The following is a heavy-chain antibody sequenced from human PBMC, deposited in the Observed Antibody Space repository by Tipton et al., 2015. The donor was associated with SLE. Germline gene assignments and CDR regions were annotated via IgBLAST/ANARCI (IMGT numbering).Heavy chain of an antibody. Sequence: QVQLVQSGAEVKKPGASVKVSCKASGYTFTDYYVHWVRQAPGQGLEWMGWINPNSGGTNCAQKFQGRVTLTRDTSISTAYMELSSLRSDYTAVYYVARDQFHDSSGGYYGAARGTVDYWGQGTLVTVSS. J-gene: IGHJ4*02. V-gene: IGHV1-2*02. CDR3: ARDQFHDSSGGYYGAARGTVDY. CDR1: GYTFTDYY. D-gene: IGHD3-22*01. CDR2: INPNSGGT.